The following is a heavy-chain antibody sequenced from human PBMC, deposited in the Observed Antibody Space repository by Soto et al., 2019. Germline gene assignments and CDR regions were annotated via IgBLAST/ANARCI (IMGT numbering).Heavy chain of an antibody. Sequence: PSETLSLTCTVSGGSVSRGGYFWNWIRQHPEKGLEWIGYIYYSGSTSYNPSLKNRVSISVDPSNNHFSLRSEDTAVYYCASPSGSYRAYFDYWGQGTLVTVSS. CDR1: GGSVSRGGYF. J-gene: IGHJ4*02. D-gene: IGHD1-26*01. CDR2: IYYSGST. V-gene: IGHV4-31*03. CDR3: ASPSGSYRAYFDY.